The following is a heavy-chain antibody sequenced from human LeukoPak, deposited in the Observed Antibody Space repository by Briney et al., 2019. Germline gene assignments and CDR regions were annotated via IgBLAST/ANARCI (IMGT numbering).Heavy chain of an antibody. CDR1: GFTFSSYA. D-gene: IGHD3-10*01. CDR2: IKQDGSEK. V-gene: IGHV3-7*01. J-gene: IGHJ4*02. CDR3: AREDMVRGVIFDY. Sequence: PGGSLRLSCAASGFTFSSYAMSWVRQAPGKGLEWVANIKQDGSEKYYVDSVKGRFTISRDNAKNSLYLQMNSLRAEDTAVYYCAREDMVRGVIFDYWGQGTLVTVSS.